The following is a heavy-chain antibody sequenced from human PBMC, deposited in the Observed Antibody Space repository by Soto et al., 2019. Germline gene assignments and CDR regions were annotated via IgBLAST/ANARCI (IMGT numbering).Heavy chain of an antibody. J-gene: IGHJ4*02. CDR1: GFTVSSNY. CDR3: ARDAVDTAMVTRDY. Sequence: PGGSLRLSCAASGFTVSSNYMSWVRQAPGKGLEWVSVIYSGGSTYYADSVKGRFTISRDNSKNTLYLQMNSLRAEDTAVYYCARDAVDTAMVTRDYWGQGTLVTVSS. D-gene: IGHD5-18*01. CDR2: IYSGGST. V-gene: IGHV3-53*01.